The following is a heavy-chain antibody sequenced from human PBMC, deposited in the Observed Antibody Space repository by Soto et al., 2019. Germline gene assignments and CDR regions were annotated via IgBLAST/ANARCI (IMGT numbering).Heavy chain of an antibody. D-gene: IGHD3-3*01. CDR2: IDWDDDK. J-gene: IGHJ6*03. CDR1: GFSLSTSGMC. Sequence: ESGPTLVNPTQTLTLTCTFSGFSLSTSGMCVSWIRKPPGKALEWLARIDWDDDKYYSTSLKTRLTISKDTSKNQVVLTMTNMDPVDTATYYCARIMRRVGTGVVPYYYMDVWGKGTTVTVSS. CDR3: ARIMRRVGTGVVPYYYMDV. V-gene: IGHV2-70*11.